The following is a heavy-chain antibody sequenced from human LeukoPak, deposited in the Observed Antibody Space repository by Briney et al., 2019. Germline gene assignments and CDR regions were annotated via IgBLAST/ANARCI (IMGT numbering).Heavy chain of an antibody. V-gene: IGHV4-39*01. CDR3: ARHRRTLIREVRERTHFDY. Sequence: SETLSLTRIVSGDSITTTTHYWGWIRQPPGKGLEWIGSVYYSGSTYYSPSLKSRVTISVDTSKSHFSLKLCSLTAADTAVYYCARHRRTLIREVRERTHFDYWGQGTLVTVSS. CDR1: GDSITTTTHY. D-gene: IGHD3-10*01. CDR2: VYYSGST. J-gene: IGHJ4*02.